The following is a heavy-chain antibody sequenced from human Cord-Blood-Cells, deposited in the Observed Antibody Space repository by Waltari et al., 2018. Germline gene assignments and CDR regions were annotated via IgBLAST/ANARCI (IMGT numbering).Heavy chain of an antibody. J-gene: IGHJ4*02. V-gene: IGHV3-30-3*01. CDR3: ARGWEPFDY. CDR2: ISYDGSNK. CDR1: GLPFRSYA. D-gene: IGHD1-26*01. Sequence: QVQLVESGGGVVQPGRSLRLSCAASGLPFRSYAMPWVRQAPGKGLGWVAVISYDGSNKYYADSVKGRFTISRDNSKNTLYVQMNSLRAEDTAVYYCARGWEPFDYWGQGTLVTVSS.